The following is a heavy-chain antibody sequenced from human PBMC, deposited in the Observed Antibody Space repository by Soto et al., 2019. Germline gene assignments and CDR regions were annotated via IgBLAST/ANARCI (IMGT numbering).Heavy chain of an antibody. CDR2: IYYSGST. CDR3: ASTLGYCSGGSCPGFDY. V-gene: IGHV4-59*01. J-gene: IGHJ4*02. CDR1: GGSISSYY. Sequence: PSETLSLTCTVSGGSISSYYWSWIRQPPGKGLEWIGYIYYSGSTNYNPSLKSRVTISVDTSKNQFSLKLSSVTAADTAVYYCASTLGYCSGGSCPGFDYWGQGTLVTVSS. D-gene: IGHD2-15*01.